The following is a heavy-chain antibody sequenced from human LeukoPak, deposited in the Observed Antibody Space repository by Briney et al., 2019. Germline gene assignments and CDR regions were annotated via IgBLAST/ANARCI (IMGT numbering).Heavy chain of an antibody. CDR2: ISGSGGSR. CDR1: GFTFSSYW. CDR3: AKAADIVVVPAATFDP. Sequence: GGSLRLSCAASGFTFSSYWMSWVRQAPGKGLEWVSGISGSGGSRYYADSVKGRFTISRDNSKNTLYLQMNSLRAEDTAVYYCAKAADIVVVPAATFDPWGQETLVTVSS. J-gene: IGHJ5*02. D-gene: IGHD2-2*01. V-gene: IGHV3-23*01.